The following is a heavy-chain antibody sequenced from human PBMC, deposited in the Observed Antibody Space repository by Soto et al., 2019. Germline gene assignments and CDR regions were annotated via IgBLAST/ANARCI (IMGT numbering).Heavy chain of an antibody. CDR3: AKGTEPNVNSHMDV. V-gene: IGHV3-30*18. D-gene: IGHD1-1*01. Sequence: GGSLRLSCAASGFTFSSYGMHWVRQAPGKGLEWVAVISYDGSNKYYADSVKGRFTISRDNSKNTLYLQMNSLRAEDTAVYYCAKGTEPNVNSHMDVWGKGTTVTVSS. CDR1: GFTFSSYG. CDR2: ISYDGSNK. J-gene: IGHJ6*03.